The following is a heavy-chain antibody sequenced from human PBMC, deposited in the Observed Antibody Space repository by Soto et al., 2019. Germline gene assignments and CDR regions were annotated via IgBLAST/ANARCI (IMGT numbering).Heavy chain of an antibody. V-gene: IGHV1-69*13. J-gene: IGHJ6*02. Sequence: SVKVSCKASGGTFSSYAISWVRRAPGQGLEWMGGIIPIFGTANYAQKFQGRVTITADESTSTAYMELSSLRSEDTAVYYCAREDIVVVPAAILRYYGMDVWGQGTTVTVSS. CDR2: IIPIFGTA. CDR1: GGTFSSYA. D-gene: IGHD2-2*02. CDR3: AREDIVVVPAAILRYYGMDV.